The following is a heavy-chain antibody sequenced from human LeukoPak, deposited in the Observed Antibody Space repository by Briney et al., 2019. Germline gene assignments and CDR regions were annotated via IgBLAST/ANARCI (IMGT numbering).Heavy chain of an antibody. CDR3: ASSEWVTDGFDY. V-gene: IGHV1-18*01. Sequence: GPVKVSCKASGYTFTSYGIGWVRQAPGQGLEWMGWISAYNGNTNYAQKLQGRVTMTTDTSTSTAYMELRSLRSDDTAVYYCASSEWVTDGFDYWGQGTLVTVSS. CDR2: ISAYNGNT. J-gene: IGHJ4*02. CDR1: GYTFTSYG. D-gene: IGHD2-21*02.